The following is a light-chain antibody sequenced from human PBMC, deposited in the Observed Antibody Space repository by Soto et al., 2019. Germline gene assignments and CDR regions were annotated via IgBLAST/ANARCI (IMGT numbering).Light chain of an antibody. Sequence: PGERATLSCRAGQGVLSSYVAWYQQKPGQAPRLLIFGASTRATGIPERFSGSGSGTDFTLTISRLEPEDFAVYYCQQYGSSPTFGGGTKVEI. CDR3: QQYGSSPT. J-gene: IGKJ4*01. CDR2: GAS. V-gene: IGKV3-20*01. CDR1: QGVLSSY.